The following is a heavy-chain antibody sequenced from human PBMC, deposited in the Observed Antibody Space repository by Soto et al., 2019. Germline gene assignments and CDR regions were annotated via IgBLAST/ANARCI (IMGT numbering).Heavy chain of an antibody. CDR2: IKQDGNEK. D-gene: IGHD5-12*01. J-gene: IGHJ4*02. Sequence: EVPLVESGGGLVQPGGSLRLSCAASGFTFSGYWMTWVRQAPGKGLEWVANIKQDGNEKYYVDSVKGRFTISRDNTKNSLFLQMNSPRVDDTAVYYCVRGRGSDYWGQGTLVTVSS. CDR3: VRGRGSDY. V-gene: IGHV3-7*01. CDR1: GFTFSGYW.